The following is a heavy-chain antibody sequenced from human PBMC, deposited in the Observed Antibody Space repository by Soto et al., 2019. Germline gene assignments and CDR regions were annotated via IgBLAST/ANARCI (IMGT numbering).Heavy chain of an antibody. Sequence: QVQLVESGGGVVQPGRSLRLSCAASGFTFSSYAMHWVRQAPGKRLEWVAVISYDGSNKYYADSVKGRFTISRDNSKNTLYPQMNSLTAEDTAVYYCAREGPLRVVYYYGMDVWCQGTTVTVSS. CDR3: AREGPLRVVYYYGMDV. J-gene: IGHJ6*02. CDR2: ISYDGSNK. V-gene: IGHV3-30-3*01. D-gene: IGHD3-16*01. CDR1: GFTFSSYA.